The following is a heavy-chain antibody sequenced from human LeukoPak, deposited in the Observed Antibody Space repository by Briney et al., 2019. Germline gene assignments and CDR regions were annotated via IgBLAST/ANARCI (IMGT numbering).Heavy chain of an antibody. V-gene: IGHV4-59*02. CDR2: IHYSGTT. J-gene: IGHJ5*02. CDR1: GGSVSSHY. CDR3: ARGQLVRAGWFDP. Sequence: SETLSLTCTVSGGSVSSHYWTWFRQPPGKGLEWIAYIHYSGTTNYNPSLKSRVAISLDTSNNQFSLKLSSLTAADTAVYYCARGQLVRAGWFDPWGQGTLVTVSS. D-gene: IGHD6-6*01.